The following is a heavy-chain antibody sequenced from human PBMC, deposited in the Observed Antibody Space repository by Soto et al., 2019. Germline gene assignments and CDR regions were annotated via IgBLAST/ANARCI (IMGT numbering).Heavy chain of an antibody. CDR1: GGSISNYY. CDR2: IYTSGST. J-gene: IGHJ4*02. CDR3: ARGHCTSTSCYPSDY. Sequence: ETLSLTCTVSGGSISNYYWSWIRQPAGKGLEWIGRIYTSGSTDYNPSLKSRVTMSVDTSKNQFSLRLSSVTAADTAVYYCARGHCTSTSCYPSDYWGQGALVTVSS. V-gene: IGHV4-4*07. D-gene: IGHD2-2*01.